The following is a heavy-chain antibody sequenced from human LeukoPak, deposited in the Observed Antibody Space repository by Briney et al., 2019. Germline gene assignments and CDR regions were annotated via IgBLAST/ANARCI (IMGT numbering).Heavy chain of an antibody. CDR1: GGSISSYY. V-gene: IGHV4-4*07. CDR2: IYTSGST. D-gene: IGHD6-19*01. Sequence: PSETLSLTCTVSGGSISSYYWSWIRQPAGKGLEWIGRIYTSGSTNYNPSLKSRVTMSVDTSKNQFSLELSSVTAADTAVYYCARDSSSGWYSSWFDPWGQGTLVTVSS. CDR3: ARDSSSGWYSSWFDP. J-gene: IGHJ5*02.